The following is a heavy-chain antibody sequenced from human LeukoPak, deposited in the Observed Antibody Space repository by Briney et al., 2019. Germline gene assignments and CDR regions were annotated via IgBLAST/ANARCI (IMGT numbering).Heavy chain of an antibody. J-gene: IGHJ4*02. CDR3: AKDGNYYDSSGYYPED. CDR2: IWYDGSNK. V-gene: IGHV3-33*06. Sequence: GGSLRLSCAASGFTFRSYGMHWVRQAPGKGLEWVAVIWYDGSNKYYADSVKGRFIISRDNSKNTLYLQMNSLRAEDTAVYYCAKDGNYYDSSGYYPEDWGQGTLVTVSS. D-gene: IGHD3-22*01. CDR1: GFTFRSYG.